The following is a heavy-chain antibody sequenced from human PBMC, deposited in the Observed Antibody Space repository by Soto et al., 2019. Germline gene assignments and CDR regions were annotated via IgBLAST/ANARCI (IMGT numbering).Heavy chain of an antibody. V-gene: IGHV3-23*01. CDR2: ISGGENYA. J-gene: IGHJ4*02. CDR1: GFIFSDYA. Sequence: EVQLKESGGASVQPGGSLRISCAASGFIFSDYAMTWVRQAPGKGLEWVSHISGGENYAVLADSVKGRFTISRDNSKNTLFLKMNSLRAEDTALYYGDKTGGSGWQLSHWGQGTLVTVSS. CDR3: DKTGGSGWQLSH. D-gene: IGHD6-19*01.